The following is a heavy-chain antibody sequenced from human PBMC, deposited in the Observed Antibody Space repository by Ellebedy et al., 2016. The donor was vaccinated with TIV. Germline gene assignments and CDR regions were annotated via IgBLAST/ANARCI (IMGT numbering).Heavy chain of an antibody. V-gene: IGHV4-34*01. CDR1: GGSFSGYY. CDR3: ARDGIIGDFWSGYNWFDP. CDR2: IYYSGST. J-gene: IGHJ5*02. D-gene: IGHD3-3*01. Sequence: SETLSLTCAVYGGSFSGYYWSWIRQPPGKGLEWIGSIYYSGSTYYNPSLKSRVTISVDTSKNQFSLKLSSATAADTAVYYCARDGIIGDFWSGYNWFDPWGQGTLVTVSS.